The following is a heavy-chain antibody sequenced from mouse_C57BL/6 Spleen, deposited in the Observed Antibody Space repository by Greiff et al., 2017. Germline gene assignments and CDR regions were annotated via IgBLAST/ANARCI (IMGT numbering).Heavy chain of an antibody. CDR3: TRDYYGSSLYFDV. Sequence: EVKLQESGAELVRPGASVKLSCTASGFNIKDDYMHWVKQRPEQGLEWIGWIDPENGDTEYASKFQGKATITADTSSNTAYLQLSSLTSEDTAVYYCTRDYYGSSLYFDVWGTGTTVTVSS. CDR1: GFNIKDDY. D-gene: IGHD1-1*01. J-gene: IGHJ1*03. V-gene: IGHV14-4*01. CDR2: IDPENGDT.